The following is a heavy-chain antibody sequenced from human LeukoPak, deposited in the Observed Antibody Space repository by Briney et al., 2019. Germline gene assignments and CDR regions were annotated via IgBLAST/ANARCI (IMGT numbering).Heavy chain of an antibody. D-gene: IGHD3/OR15-3a*01. V-gene: IGHV4-59*08. CDR3: ARLDWSNWCFDL. CDR2: IYYSGST. J-gene: IGHJ2*01. Sequence: SETLSLTCTVSGGSISSYYWSWIRQPPGKGLEWIGYIYYSGSTNYNPSLKSRVTISVDTSKNQFSLNLSSVTAADTAVYYCARLDWSNWCFDLWGRGTLVIVSS. CDR1: GGSISSYY.